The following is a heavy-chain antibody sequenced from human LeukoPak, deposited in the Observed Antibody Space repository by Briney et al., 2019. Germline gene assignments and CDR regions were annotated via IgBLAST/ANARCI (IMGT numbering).Heavy chain of an antibody. V-gene: IGHV4-4*02. CDR1: GDSVSGSFW. CDR2: IHHSGSS. D-gene: IGHD6-19*01. Sequence: SETLSLTCAVAGDSVSGSFWWSWVRQPPHKGLEWIGEIHHSGSSNYNPSLESRVIISLDGSKNLLSLELSSVTAADTAVYYCVRHSGWYFGYWGQGTLVTVSS. J-gene: IGHJ4*02. CDR3: VRHSGWYFGY.